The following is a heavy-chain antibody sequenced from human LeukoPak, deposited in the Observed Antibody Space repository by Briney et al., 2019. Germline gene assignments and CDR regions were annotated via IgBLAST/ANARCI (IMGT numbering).Heavy chain of an antibody. D-gene: IGHD1/OR15-1a*01. J-gene: IGHJ4*02. CDR1: GFTFSSYG. CDR3: AKRPGTPGPFDY. CDR2: ISHDGSNK. Sequence: GGSLRLSCAASGFTFSSYGMHWVRQAPGKGLEWVAVISHDGSNKYYADSVKGRFTISRDNSKNTLYLQMNSLRAEDTAVYYCAKRPGTPGPFDYWGQGTLVTVSS. V-gene: IGHV3-30*18.